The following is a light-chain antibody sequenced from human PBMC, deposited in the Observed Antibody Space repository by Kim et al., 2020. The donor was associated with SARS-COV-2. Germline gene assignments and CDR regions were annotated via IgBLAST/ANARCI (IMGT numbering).Light chain of an antibody. V-gene: IGLV3-1*01. Sequence: SYELTQPPSVSVSPGQTASITCSGDKLGDKYACWYQQKPGQSPVLVIYQDRKRPSGLPERFSGSNSGNTATLTISGTQAMDEADYYCQAWDSSTVVFGGG. J-gene: IGLJ2*01. CDR2: QDR. CDR1: KLGDKY. CDR3: QAWDSSTVV.